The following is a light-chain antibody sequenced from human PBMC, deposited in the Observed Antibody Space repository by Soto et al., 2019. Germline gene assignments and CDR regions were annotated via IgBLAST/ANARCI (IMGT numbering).Light chain of an antibody. J-gene: IGLJ2*01. CDR2: KDN. CDR3: QSSDRSGTSVV. V-gene: IGLV3-25*01. Sequence: SYELTQPPSVSLSPGQTARIACSGDAMPNQYAYWYQQKPDQAPILVIYKDNERPSGIPERFSGSNSGTTATLTISGVQVEDEADYYCQSSDRSGTSVVFGGGTKLTVL. CDR1: AMPNQY.